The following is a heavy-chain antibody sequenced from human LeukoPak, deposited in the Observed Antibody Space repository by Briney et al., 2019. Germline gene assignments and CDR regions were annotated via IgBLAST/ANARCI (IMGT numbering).Heavy chain of an antibody. J-gene: IGHJ4*02. CDR3: ARDRDSGSYYFDY. Sequence: SVKVSCKASGGTFSSYAISWARQAPGQGLEWMGGIIPIFGTANYAQKFQGRVTITADESTSTAYMELSSLRSEDTAVYYCARDRDSGSYYFDYWGQGTLVTVSS. V-gene: IGHV1-69*13. D-gene: IGHD1-26*01. CDR2: IIPIFGTA. CDR1: GGTFSSYA.